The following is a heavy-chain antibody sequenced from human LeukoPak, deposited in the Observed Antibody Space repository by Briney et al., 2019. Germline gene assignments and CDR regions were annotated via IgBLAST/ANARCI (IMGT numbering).Heavy chain of an antibody. D-gene: IGHD3-22*01. Sequence: GGSLRLSCAASGFTFSHYAMHWVRQAPGKGLEWVAVISYDGSNKYYADSVKGRFTISRDNSKNSLYLQMNSLRTEDTALYYCAKAEGGHYYDSSPHWGQGTLVTVSS. J-gene: IGHJ4*02. CDR1: GFTFSHYA. CDR3: AKAEGGHYYDSSPH. CDR2: ISYDGSNK. V-gene: IGHV3-30*18.